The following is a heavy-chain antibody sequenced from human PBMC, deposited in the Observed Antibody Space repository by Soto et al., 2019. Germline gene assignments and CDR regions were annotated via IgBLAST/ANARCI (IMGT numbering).Heavy chain of an antibody. D-gene: IGHD6-6*01. V-gene: IGHV4-39*07. Sequence: SETLSLTCTVSGGSISSSSYYWGWIRQPPGKGLEWIGYIYHSGSTYYNPSLKSRVTISVDRSKNQFSLKLSSVTAADTAVYYCASTQARGEFDYWGQGTLVTVSS. CDR1: GGSISSSSYY. J-gene: IGHJ4*02. CDR2: IYHSGST. CDR3: ASTQARGEFDY.